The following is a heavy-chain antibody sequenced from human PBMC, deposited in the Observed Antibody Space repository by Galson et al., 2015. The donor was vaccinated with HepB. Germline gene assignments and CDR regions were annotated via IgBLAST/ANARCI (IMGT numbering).Heavy chain of an antibody. CDR2: SSYDGNNG. CDR1: GFTFNNYA. D-gene: IGHD1-7*01. J-gene: IGHJ4*02. V-gene: IGHV3-30*04. CDR3: ATPESKRELLNYFEY. Sequence: SLRLSCAASGFTFNNYAIHWVRQAPGKGLEWVAVSSYDGNNGYYADSMRGRFTVSRDNSKNMLYLQLNSLRPEDTAVYFCATPESKRELLNYFEYWGQGTLVAVSS.